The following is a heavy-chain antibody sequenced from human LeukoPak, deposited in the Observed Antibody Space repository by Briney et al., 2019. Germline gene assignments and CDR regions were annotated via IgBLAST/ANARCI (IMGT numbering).Heavy chain of an antibody. CDR3: AKPPRYCSSNTCYAGYFQH. CDR2: ISGSGGNV. V-gene: IGHV3-23*01. J-gene: IGHJ1*01. D-gene: IGHD2-2*01. CDR1: GFTFSSYA. Sequence: GGSLRLSCAASGFTFSSYAMTWVRLAPGKGLEWVSTISGSGGNVYYADSVKGRFTISRDNSKNTLYLQMNSLRVEDTAVYYCAKPPRYCSSNTCYAGYFQHWGQGTLGTVSS.